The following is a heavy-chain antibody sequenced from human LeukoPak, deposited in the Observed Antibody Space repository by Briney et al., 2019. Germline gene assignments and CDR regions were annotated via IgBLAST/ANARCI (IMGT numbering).Heavy chain of an antibody. D-gene: IGHD5-24*01. CDR2: IIPIFGTA. CDR1: GGTFSSYA. J-gene: IGHJ5*02. CDR3: ARGHGMRNWFDP. V-gene: IGHV1-69*05. Sequence: ASVKVSCKASGGTFSSYAISWVRQAPGQGLEWMGGIIPIFGTANYAQKFQGRVTITTDESTSTAYMELSSLRSEDTAVYYCARGHGMRNWFDPWGQGTLVTVSS.